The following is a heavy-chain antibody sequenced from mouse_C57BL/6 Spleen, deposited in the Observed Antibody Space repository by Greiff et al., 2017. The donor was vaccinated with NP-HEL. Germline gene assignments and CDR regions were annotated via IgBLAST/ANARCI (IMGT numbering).Heavy chain of an antibody. V-gene: IGHV1-54*01. J-gene: IGHJ2*01. CDR2: INPGSGGT. D-gene: IGHD2-5*01. Sequence: VQLQQSGAELVRPGTSVKVSCKASGYAFTNYLIEWVKQRPGQGLEWIGVINPGSGGTNYNEKCKGKATLTADKSSSTAYMQLSSLTSEDSAVYFCARSDSNYFDYWGQGTTLTVSS. CDR1: GYAFTNYL. CDR3: ARSDSNYFDY.